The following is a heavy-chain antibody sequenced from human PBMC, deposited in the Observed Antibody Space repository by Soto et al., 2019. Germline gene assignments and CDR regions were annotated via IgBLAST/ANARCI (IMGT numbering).Heavy chain of an antibody. J-gene: IGHJ5*02. D-gene: IGHD3-16*01. CDR2: ISKSGSII. Sequence: PVGFLRLSCAASGFTFSDYYMSWLRQPPGKGLEWVSYISKSGSIIHFADSVKGRFAISRDNAKNTLYLQMSSLRAEDTALYYCARDLSPYSDYYDESTSETWFDPWGQGTLVTVSS. CDR1: GFTFSDYY. CDR3: ARDLSPYSDYYDESTSETWFDP. V-gene: IGHV3-11*01.